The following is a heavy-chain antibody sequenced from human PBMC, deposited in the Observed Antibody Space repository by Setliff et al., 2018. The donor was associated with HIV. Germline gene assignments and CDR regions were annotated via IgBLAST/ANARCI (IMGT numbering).Heavy chain of an antibody. CDR1: GFTFSSYS. CDR2: NGIINGAK. J-gene: IGHJ4*02. Sequence: PGGSLRLSCAASGFTFSSYSMNWVRQAPGKGLEWISYNGIINGAKHYADSMEGRFTISRDDAKNSLYLQMDSLRAEDMALYYCAKGRYSSSWYYFDYWGQGTLVTVSS. CDR3: AKGRYSSSWYYFDY. D-gene: IGHD6-13*01. V-gene: IGHV3-48*01.